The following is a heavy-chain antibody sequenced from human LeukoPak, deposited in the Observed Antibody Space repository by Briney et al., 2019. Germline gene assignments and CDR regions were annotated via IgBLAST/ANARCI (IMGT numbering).Heavy chain of an antibody. Sequence: GGSLRLSCVTSGFVFHDHGMAWVRQAPGKGLEWVSGISWNGAGTGYADSVKGRFTISRDNAKNSLYLQMNSLRAEDTALYRCAGGGSSGWYFDLWGQGTLVTVSS. J-gene: IGHJ4*02. D-gene: IGHD6-19*01. CDR3: AGGGSSGWYFDL. V-gene: IGHV3-20*01. CDR2: ISWNGAGT. CDR1: GFVFHDHG.